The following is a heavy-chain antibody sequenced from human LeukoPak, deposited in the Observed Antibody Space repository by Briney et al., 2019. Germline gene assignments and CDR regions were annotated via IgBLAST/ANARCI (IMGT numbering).Heavy chain of an antibody. D-gene: IGHD1-1*01. CDR1: GDCVSSNSAA. CDR2: TYYRSKWYN. J-gene: IGHJ4*02. Sequence: SQTLSLTCTISGDCVSSNSAAWNWSRQSPSRGLEWLGRTYYRSKWYNDYAVSVKSRITINPDTSKNQFSLQLNSVTPEDTAVYYCARHLYNWNDGYFDYWGQGTLVTVSS. CDR3: ARHLYNWNDGYFDY. V-gene: IGHV6-1*01.